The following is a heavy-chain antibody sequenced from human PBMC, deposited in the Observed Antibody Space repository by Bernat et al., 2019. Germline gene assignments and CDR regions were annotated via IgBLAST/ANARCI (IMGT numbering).Heavy chain of an antibody. V-gene: IGHV3-48*02. Sequence: EVQLVESGGGLVQPGGSLRLSCAASGFTFSSYSMNWVRQAPGKGLEWVSYISSSSSTINYADSGKGRFTISRDNAKNSLYLQMNSLRDEDTAVYYCARDPLWFGELSQNYYYYGMDVWGQGTTVTVSS. D-gene: IGHD3-10*01. CDR3: ARDPLWFGELSQNYYYYGMDV. CDR1: GFTFSSYS. J-gene: IGHJ6*02. CDR2: ISSSSSTI.